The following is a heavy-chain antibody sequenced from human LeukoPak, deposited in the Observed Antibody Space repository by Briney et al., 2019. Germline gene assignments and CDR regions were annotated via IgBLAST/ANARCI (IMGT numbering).Heavy chain of an antibody. D-gene: IGHD6-19*01. CDR3: ARGVKVAVASSYYYGLDV. V-gene: IGHV4-61*01. CDR1: GGSVSSGSYY. CDR2: VYYSGTT. J-gene: IGHJ6*02. Sequence: SETLSLTCTVSGGSVSSGSYYWSWIRQPPGQGLEGIGYVYYSGTTNYNPFLKSRVTISVDTSKNQFSLMLSSVTAADTAVYYCARGVKVAVASSYYYGLDVWGQGTTVTVSS.